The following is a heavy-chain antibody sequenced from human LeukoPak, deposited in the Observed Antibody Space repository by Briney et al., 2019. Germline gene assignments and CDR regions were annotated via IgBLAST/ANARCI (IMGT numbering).Heavy chain of an antibody. D-gene: IGHD3-9*01. Sequence: GGSLRLSCAASGFTFSTYAMSWVRQDPGKGLEWVSAISGSGGSTYYADSVKGRFTISRDNSKNTLYLQMNSLRAEDTAVYYCAKDVILRYFDYRAPDAFDIWGQGTMVTVSS. CDR2: ISGSGGST. CDR1: GFTFSTYA. V-gene: IGHV3-23*01. CDR3: AKDVILRYFDYRAPDAFDI. J-gene: IGHJ3*02.